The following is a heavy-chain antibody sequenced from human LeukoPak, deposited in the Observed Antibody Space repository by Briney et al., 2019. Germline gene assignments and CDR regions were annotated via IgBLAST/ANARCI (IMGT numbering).Heavy chain of an antibody. V-gene: IGHV4-30-2*01. CDR2: IYHSGST. D-gene: IGHD4-17*01. CDR3: ARATATHHYFDY. Sequence: SQTLSLTCTVSGGSICRGGYCWSWVRQPPGKGLVWLGYIYHSGSTYYNPSLTSRVTISVDRSKNQFSLKLSSVTSADTAVYYCARATATHHYFDYWRQRNLVSFSS. CDR1: GGSICRGGYC. J-gene: IGHJ4*02.